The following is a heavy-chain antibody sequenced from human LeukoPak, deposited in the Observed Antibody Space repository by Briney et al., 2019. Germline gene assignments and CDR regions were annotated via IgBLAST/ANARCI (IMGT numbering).Heavy chain of an antibody. CDR2: IYTSGST. Sequence: SETLSLTCTVSGGTISSYYWSWIRQPAGKGLEWIGRIYTSGSTNYNPSLKGRVTMSVDTSKNQFSLKLSSVTAADTAVYYCASNSYYDFWSGTLDYWGQGTLVTVSS. CDR1: GGTISSYY. J-gene: IGHJ4*02. CDR3: ASNSYYDFWSGTLDY. V-gene: IGHV4-4*07. D-gene: IGHD3-3*01.